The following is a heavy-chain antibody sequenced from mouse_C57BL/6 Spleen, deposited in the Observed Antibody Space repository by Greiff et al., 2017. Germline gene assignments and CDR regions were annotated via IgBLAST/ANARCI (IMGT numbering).Heavy chain of an antibody. CDR1: GYAFSSYW. CDR3: ARFLYGNYSGY. CDR2: IYPGDGDT. J-gene: IGHJ2*01. Sequence: QVQLQQSGAELVKPGASVKISCKASGYAFSSYWMNWVKQRPGKGLEWIGQIYPGDGDTNYNGKFKGKATLTADKSSSTAYMQLSSLTSEDSAVYFCARFLYGNYSGYWGQGTTLTVSS. V-gene: IGHV1-80*01. D-gene: IGHD2-1*01.